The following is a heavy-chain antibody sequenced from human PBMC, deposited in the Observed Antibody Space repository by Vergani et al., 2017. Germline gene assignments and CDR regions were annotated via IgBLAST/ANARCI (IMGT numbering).Heavy chain of an antibody. CDR3: AMPPVSYYYYYYMDV. V-gene: IGHV3-48*04. J-gene: IGHJ6*03. CDR2: ISSSSSTI. Sequence: EVQLVESGGGLVQPGGSLRLSCAASGFTFSSYSMNWVRQAPGKGLEWVSYISSSSSTIYYADSVKGRFTISRDNAKNSLYLQMNSLRAEDTAVYYCAMPPVSYYYYYYMDVWGKGTTVTVSS. CDR1: GFTFSSYS.